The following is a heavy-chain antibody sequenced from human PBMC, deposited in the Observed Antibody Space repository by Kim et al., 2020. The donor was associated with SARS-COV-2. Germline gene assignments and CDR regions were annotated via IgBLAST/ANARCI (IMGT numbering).Heavy chain of an antibody. CDR2: ISYDGSNK. V-gene: IGHV3-30*18. Sequence: GGSLRLSCAASGFTFSSYGMHWVRQAPGKGLEWVAVISYDGSNKYYADSVKGRFTISRDNSKNTLYLQMNSLRAEDTAVYYCAKVAPPYYYDSSGYFDY. D-gene: IGHD3-22*01. CDR1: GFTFSSYG. J-gene: IGHJ4*03. CDR3: AKVAPPYYYDSSGYFDY.